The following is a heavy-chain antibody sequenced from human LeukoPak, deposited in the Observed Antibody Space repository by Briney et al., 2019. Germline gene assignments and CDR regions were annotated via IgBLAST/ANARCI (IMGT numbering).Heavy chain of an antibody. CDR1: GYTFTGYC. CDR2: INPNTGGT. CDR3: ARAPMIVVVFPPRLDF. Sequence: ASVKVSCKTSGYTFTGYCMHWVRQAPGQGLEWMGWINPNTGGTNYAQNFQGRVTMTSDTSISTAYMELSSLRSDDTAMYYCARAPMIVVVFPPRLDFWGQGTLVTVSS. J-gene: IGHJ4*02. D-gene: IGHD3-22*01. V-gene: IGHV1-2*02.